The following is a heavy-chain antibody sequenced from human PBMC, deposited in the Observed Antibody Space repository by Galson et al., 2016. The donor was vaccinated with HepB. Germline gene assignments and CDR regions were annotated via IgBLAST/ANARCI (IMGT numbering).Heavy chain of an antibody. Sequence: QSGAEVKKPGESLKISCKGSGYSFTSYWIGWVRPMPGKGLEWMGIIYPGHSDTRYSPSFQGQVSISADKSISTAYLEWNSLKASDTAMYYCARHSISAWPADLDYWGQGTLVSVSS. CDR1: GYSFTSYW. CDR2: IYPGHSDT. D-gene: IGHD6-19*01. V-gene: IGHV5-51*01. J-gene: IGHJ4*02. CDR3: ARHSISAWPADLDY.